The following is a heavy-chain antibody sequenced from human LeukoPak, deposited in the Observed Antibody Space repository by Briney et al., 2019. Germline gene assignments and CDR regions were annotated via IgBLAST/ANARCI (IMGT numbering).Heavy chain of an antibody. CDR2: IKEDGSAK. D-gene: IGHD3-16*01. CDR1: GFXFSSYW. J-gene: IGHJ4*02. V-gene: IGHV3-7*05. CDR3: GSLRLL. Sequence: GGSLRLSCAASGFXFSSYWISWVRQAPGKGLEWVANIKEDGSAKYYVDSVKGRFTISRDNSKNTLYLQLNSLKAEDTAVYYCGSLRLLWGQGTLVTVSS.